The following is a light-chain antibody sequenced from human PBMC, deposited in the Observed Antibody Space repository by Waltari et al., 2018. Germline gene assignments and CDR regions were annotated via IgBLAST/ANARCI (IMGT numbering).Light chain of an antibody. J-gene: IGLJ1*01. Sequence: QSVLTQPPSVPGDPGQRVTITSTGSSSNIGGYYVYWYQQFPGTAPKLLIYDNNKRPSGVSDRFSGSKSGTSASLTITGLQPGDEADYYCGAWDSSLSAYIFGAGTRLTVL. CDR1: SSNIGGYY. CDR2: DNN. V-gene: IGLV1-51*01. CDR3: GAWDSSLSAYI.